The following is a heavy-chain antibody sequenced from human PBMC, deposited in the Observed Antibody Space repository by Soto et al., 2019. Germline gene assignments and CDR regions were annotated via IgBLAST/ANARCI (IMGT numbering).Heavy chain of an antibody. J-gene: IGHJ5*02. CDR1: GFTFSNYL. CDR2: IKEDGSEK. Sequence: EVQLVESGGGLVQPGGSLRLSCAASGFTFSNYLMSWVRQAPGRGLEWVANIKEDGSEKYYVDSVKGRFTISRDNAKNSLYLQMNSLRAEDTAVYYCARLNGWGWFDPWGQGTLVTVSS. D-gene: IGHD2-2*03. CDR3: ARLNGWGWFDP. V-gene: IGHV3-7*01.